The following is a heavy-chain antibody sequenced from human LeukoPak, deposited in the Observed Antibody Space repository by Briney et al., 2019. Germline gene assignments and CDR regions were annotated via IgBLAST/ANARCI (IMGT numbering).Heavy chain of an antibody. J-gene: IGHJ1*01. Sequence: ASVKVSCKASGSTFTSNFIHWVQQAPGQGLKWMGIINPSGGSTSYAQKFQGRVTITADESTSTAYMELSSLRSEDTAVYYCARDEANKIAAAGTAPFADAEYFQHWGQGTLVTVSS. D-gene: IGHD6-13*01. V-gene: IGHV1-46*01. CDR3: ARDEANKIAAAGTAPFADAEYFQH. CDR2: INPSGGST. CDR1: GSTFTSNF.